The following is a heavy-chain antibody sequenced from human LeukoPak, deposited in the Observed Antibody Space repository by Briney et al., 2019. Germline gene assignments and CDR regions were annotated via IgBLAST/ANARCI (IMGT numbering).Heavy chain of an antibody. V-gene: IGHV4-39*01. J-gene: IGHJ5*02. CDR2: IYYSGST. CDR3: ARQDYVSSYFDP. Sequence: PSETLSLTCTVSRGSISRGSYYWGWIRQPPGKGLEWTGTIYYSGSTYYNPSLKSRVTISVDTAKNYFSLSLRSVTAADTALYYCARQDYVSSYFDPWGQGTLVTVSS. CDR1: RGSISRGSYY. D-gene: IGHD4-17*01.